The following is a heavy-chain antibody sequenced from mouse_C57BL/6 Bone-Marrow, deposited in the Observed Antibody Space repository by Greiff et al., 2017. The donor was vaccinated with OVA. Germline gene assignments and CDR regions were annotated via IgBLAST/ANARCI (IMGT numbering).Heavy chain of an antibody. CDR2: ISDGGSYT. Sequence: EVQLVESGGGLVKPGGSLKLSCAASGFTFSSYAMSWVRQTPEKRLEWVATISDGGSYTYYPDNVKGRFTISRDNAKNNLYLQMSHLKSEDTAMYYCARGNWAWFAYWGQGTLVTVSA. CDR1: GFTFSSYA. J-gene: IGHJ3*01. CDR3: ARGNWAWFAY. D-gene: IGHD4-1*01. V-gene: IGHV5-4*01.